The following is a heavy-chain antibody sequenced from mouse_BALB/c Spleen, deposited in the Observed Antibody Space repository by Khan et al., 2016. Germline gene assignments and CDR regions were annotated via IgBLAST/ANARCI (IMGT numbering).Heavy chain of an antibody. CDR1: GYTFTNYG. D-gene: IGHD1-1*01. CDR3: ARYRYYYGSSRYFDV. V-gene: IGHV9-3-1*01. CDR2: INTYSGES. Sequence: QIQLVQSGPELKKPGKTVKISCKASGYTFTNYGMNWVKQAPGKGLKWMGWINTYSGESTYADDFKGRFAFSLETSANTAYLQIHNLKTEGTATYCCARYRYYYGSSRYFDVWGAGTTVTVSS. J-gene: IGHJ1*01.